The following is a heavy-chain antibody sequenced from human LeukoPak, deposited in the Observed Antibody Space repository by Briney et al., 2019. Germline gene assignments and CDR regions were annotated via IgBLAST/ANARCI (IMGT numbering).Heavy chain of an antibody. V-gene: IGHV3-11*01. J-gene: IGHJ3*02. Sequence: GGSLRLSCAASGFTFSDYYMSWIRQAPGKGLEWISYISSSGSAMYYADSVKGRFTISRDNAKNSLYLQMNSLRAEDTAMYYCARDVGYRYAQMFFDIWGQGTMVTVSS. D-gene: IGHD5-18*01. CDR1: GFTFSDYY. CDR3: ARDVGYRYAQMFFDI. CDR2: ISSSGSAM.